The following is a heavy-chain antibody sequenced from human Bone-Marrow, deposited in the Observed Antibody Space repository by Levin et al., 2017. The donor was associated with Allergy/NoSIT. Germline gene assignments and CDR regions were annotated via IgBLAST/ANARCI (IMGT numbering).Heavy chain of an antibody. CDR2: INHSGST. Sequence: SETLSLTCAVYGGSFSGYYWSWIRQPPGKGLEWIGEINHSGSTNYNPSLKSRVTISVDTSKNQFSLKLSSVTAADTAVYYCARSTTLGYCSGGSCYSIDYWGQGTLVTVSS. CDR1: GGSFSGYY. J-gene: IGHJ4*02. V-gene: IGHV4-34*01. CDR3: ARSTTLGYCSGGSCYSIDY. D-gene: IGHD2-15*01.